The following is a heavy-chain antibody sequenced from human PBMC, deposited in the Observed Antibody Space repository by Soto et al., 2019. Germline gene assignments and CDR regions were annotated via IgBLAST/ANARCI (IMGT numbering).Heavy chain of an antibody. Sequence: SETLSLTCAVYGGSFSGYYWTWIRQPPGTGLEWIGEINHSGSTNYNPSLKSRVTISVDTSKNQFSLKLTSVTAADTAVYYCAREKHTGLFDYWSQGTLVTVSS. CDR1: GGSFSGYY. CDR3: AREKHTGLFDY. J-gene: IGHJ4*02. V-gene: IGHV4-34*01. D-gene: IGHD2-8*02. CDR2: INHSGST.